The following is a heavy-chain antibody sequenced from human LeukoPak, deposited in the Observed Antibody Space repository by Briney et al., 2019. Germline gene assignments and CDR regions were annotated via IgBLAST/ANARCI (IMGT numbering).Heavy chain of an antibody. CDR3: AKIGGGSSRASYYYFYMDV. CDR1: GGSISSYY. Sequence: SETLSLTCTVSGGSISSYYWSWIRQPPGKGLEWIGYIYYSGSTNYNPSLKSRVTISVDTSKNQFSLKLSSVTAADTAMYFCAKIGGGSSRASYYYFYMDVWGKGTTVTVSS. J-gene: IGHJ6*03. D-gene: IGHD1-26*01. CDR2: IYYSGST. V-gene: IGHV4-59*01.